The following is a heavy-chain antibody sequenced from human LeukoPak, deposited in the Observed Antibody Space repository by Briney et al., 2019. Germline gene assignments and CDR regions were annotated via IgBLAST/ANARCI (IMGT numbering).Heavy chain of an antibody. CDR2: LNPHSGGT. J-gene: IGHJ6*02. D-gene: IGHD3-22*01. V-gene: IGHV1-2*02. Sequence: ASVKVSYTASEYTLRDYYINWVRQAPGQGLEWLGWLNPHSGGTNYAQKFQGRVTLTSDTSISTAYMELSLLTSDDTAIYYFRRGLRIINGFYFLVQGTTVSVSS. CDR1: EYTLRDYY. CDR3: RRGLRIINGFYF.